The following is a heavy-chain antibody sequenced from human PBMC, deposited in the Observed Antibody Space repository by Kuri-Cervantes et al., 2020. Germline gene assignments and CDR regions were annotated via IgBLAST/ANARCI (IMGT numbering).Heavy chain of an antibody. CDR2: IIPIFGSA. V-gene: IGHV1-69*05. D-gene: IGHD2-15*01. CDR3: ARDFFGGSTAWSRYAFDI. CDR1: GDTLSTYT. Sequence: SVKVSCKASGDTLSTYTISWVRQAPGQGLEWMGGIIPIFGSALYAQKFQGRLTIITDESTSTAYMELRSLRSDDTAVYYCARDFFGGSTAWSRYAFDIWGQGTMVTVSS. J-gene: IGHJ3*02.